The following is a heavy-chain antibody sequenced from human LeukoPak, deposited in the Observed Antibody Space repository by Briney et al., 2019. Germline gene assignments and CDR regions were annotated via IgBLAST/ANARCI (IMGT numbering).Heavy chain of an antibody. CDR3: ATATYYYDSSGYLRKPFDP. CDR2: FDPEDGET. J-gene: IGHJ5*02. V-gene: IGHV1-24*01. D-gene: IGHD3-22*01. CDR1: GYTLTELS. Sequence: ASVNVSCKVSGYTLTELSMHWVRQAPGKGLEWMGGFDPEDGETIYAQKFQGRVTMTEDTSTDTAYMELSSLRSEDTAVYYCATATYYYDSSGYLRKPFDPWGQGTLVTVSS.